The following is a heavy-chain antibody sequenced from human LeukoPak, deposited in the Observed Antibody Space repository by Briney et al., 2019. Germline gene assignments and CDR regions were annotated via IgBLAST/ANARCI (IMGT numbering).Heavy chain of an antibody. Sequence: GGSLRLSCAASGFTFSSFGMHWVRQAPGKGLEWVAVISYDGSYKSSADSVKGRFTISRDNSKNMLYLQMNSLRVEDTAVYYCATDLGVPAPKRQGYYYGMDVWGPGTTVTVSS. CDR3: ATDLGVPAPKRQGYYYGMDV. D-gene: IGHD2-2*01. CDR1: GFTFSSFG. CDR2: ISYDGSYK. J-gene: IGHJ6*02. V-gene: IGHV3-30*03.